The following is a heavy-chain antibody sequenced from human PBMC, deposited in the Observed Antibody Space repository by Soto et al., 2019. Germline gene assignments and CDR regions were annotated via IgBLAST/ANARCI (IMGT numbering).Heavy chain of an antibody. D-gene: IGHD6-6*01. Sequence: GGSLRLSCAASGFTFSSYWMHWVRQAPGRGLVWVSRINSDGSSTIYADSVKGRFTISRDNAKNTLYLQMNSLRAEDTAVYYCARDSPEYSSSPSLFDYWGQGTLVTVSS. CDR2: INSDGSST. CDR3: ARDSPEYSSSPSLFDY. V-gene: IGHV3-74*01. CDR1: GFTFSSYW. J-gene: IGHJ4*02.